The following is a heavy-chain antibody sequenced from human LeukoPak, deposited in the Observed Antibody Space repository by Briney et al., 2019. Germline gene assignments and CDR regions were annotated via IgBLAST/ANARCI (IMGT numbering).Heavy chain of an antibody. J-gene: IGHJ3*02. CDR1: GFTFSSYD. Sequence: TGGSLRLSCAASGFTFSSYDMHWVRHATGKGLEWVSAIGTAGDTYYPGSVKGRFTISRENGKNYLYLQMNSLRAGDTAVYYCARVGYSSGRAFDIWGQGTMVTVSS. CDR3: ARVGYSSGRAFDI. CDR2: IGTAGDT. V-gene: IGHV3-13*01. D-gene: IGHD6-19*01.